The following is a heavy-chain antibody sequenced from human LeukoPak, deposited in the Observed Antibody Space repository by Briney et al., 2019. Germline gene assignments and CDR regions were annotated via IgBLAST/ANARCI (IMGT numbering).Heavy chain of an antibody. CDR3: ARAIDDYPSYFDY. V-gene: IGHV4-59*01. Sequence: SETLSLTCTVSGGSISSCYWSWIRQPPGKGLEWIGYIYYSGSTNYNPSLKSRVTISVDTSKNQFSLKLSSVTAADTAVYYCARAIDDYPSYFDYWGQGTLVTVSS. CDR2: IYYSGST. CDR1: GGSISSCY. D-gene: IGHD3-16*01. J-gene: IGHJ4*02.